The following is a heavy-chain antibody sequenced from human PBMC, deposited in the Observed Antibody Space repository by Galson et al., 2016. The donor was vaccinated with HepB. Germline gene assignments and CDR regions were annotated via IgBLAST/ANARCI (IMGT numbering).Heavy chain of an antibody. CDR1: GFSFNNYG. CDR2: ISYDGGHK. Sequence: SLRLSCAASGFSFNNYGMHWVRQAPGKGLEWVAVISYDGGHKYYADSVKGRFTISRDNSKNTLFLQMNSLRTEDTAVYCCAKLPGAAAATSDPFDIWGQGTMVTVS. V-gene: IGHV3-30*18. CDR3: AKLPGAAAATSDPFDI. J-gene: IGHJ3*02. D-gene: IGHD6-13*01.